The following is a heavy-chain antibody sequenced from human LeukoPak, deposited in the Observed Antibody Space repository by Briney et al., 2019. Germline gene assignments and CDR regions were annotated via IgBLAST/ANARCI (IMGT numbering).Heavy chain of an antibody. CDR2: ICYSGST. CDR3: ARDGQQLGYYYYGMDV. V-gene: IGHV4-59*01. D-gene: IGHD6-13*01. J-gene: IGHJ6*02. CDR1: SGSISSYY. Sequence: SETLSLTCTVSSGSISSYYWSWIRQPPGKGLEWIGYICYSGSTNYNPSLKSRVTISVDTSKNQFSLKLSSVTAADTAVYYCARDGQQLGYYYYGMDVWSQGTTVTVSS.